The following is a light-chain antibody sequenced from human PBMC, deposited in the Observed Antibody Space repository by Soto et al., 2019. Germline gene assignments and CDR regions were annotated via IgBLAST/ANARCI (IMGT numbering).Light chain of an antibody. J-gene: IGLJ2*01. V-gene: IGLV2-23*01. CDR2: EGS. Sequence: QSVLTQPASVSGSPGQSITISCTGTSSDVGSYNLVSWYQQHPGKAPKLMIYEGSKRPSGVSNRFSGSKSGNTASLTISGLQAEDEADYYCCSYAGSLVFGGGNKVTVL. CDR3: CSYAGSLV. CDR1: SSDVGSYNL.